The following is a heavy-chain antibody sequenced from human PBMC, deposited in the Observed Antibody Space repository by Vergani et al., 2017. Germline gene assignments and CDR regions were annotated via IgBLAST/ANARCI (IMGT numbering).Heavy chain of an antibody. CDR3: ASVYDFWSGYYIYNFDY. CDR1: GYTFTSYG. D-gene: IGHD3-3*01. V-gene: IGHV1-18*01. Sequence: QVQMVQSGAEMKKTGASVKVSCKASGYTFTSYGISWVRQAPGQGLEWMGWISAYNGNTNYAQKLQGRVTMTTDTSTSTAYMALRSLRADDTAVYYCASVYDFWSGYYIYNFDYWGQGTLVTVSS. J-gene: IGHJ4*02. CDR2: ISAYNGNT.